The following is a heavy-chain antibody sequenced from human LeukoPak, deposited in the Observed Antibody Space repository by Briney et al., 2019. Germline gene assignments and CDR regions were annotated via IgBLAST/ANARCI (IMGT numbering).Heavy chain of an antibody. V-gene: IGHV4-39*01. CDR3: ARPTGGYGDYSAFDI. CDR1: GGSISSSSYY. J-gene: IGHJ3*02. CDR2: IYYSGST. D-gene: IGHD4-17*01. Sequence: SETLSLTCTGSGGSISSSSYYWGWIRQPPGKGLEWIGSIYYSGSTYYNPSLKSRVTIPVDTSKNQFSLKLSSVTAADTAVYYCARPTGGYGDYSAFDIWGQGTMVTVSS.